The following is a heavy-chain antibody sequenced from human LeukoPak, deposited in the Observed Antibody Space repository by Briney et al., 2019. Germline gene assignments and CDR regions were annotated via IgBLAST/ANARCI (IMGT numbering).Heavy chain of an antibody. CDR1: GGSISSSSYS. V-gene: IGHV4-39*01. D-gene: IGHD3-3*01. CDR2: IYYSGST. J-gene: IGHJ6*02. CDR3: ARQGYGFWSGYNYGMDV. Sequence: SETLSLTCTVSGGSISSSSYSWGWIRQPPGKGLEWIGSIYYSGSTHYNPSLKSRVTISVDTSKNQFSLKLSSVTAADTAVYYCARQGYGFWSGYNYGMDVWGQGTTVTVSS.